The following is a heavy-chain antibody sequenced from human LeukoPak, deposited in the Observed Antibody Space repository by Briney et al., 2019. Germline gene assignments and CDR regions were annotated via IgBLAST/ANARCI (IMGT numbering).Heavy chain of an antibody. D-gene: IGHD2-2*01. J-gene: IGHJ4*02. V-gene: IGHV1-18*01. Sequence: ASVKVSCKASGYTFTSYGISWVRQAPGQGLEWMGWISAYNGNTNYAQKLQGRVTMTTDTSTSTAYMELRSLRSDDTAVYYCARDLIGYIVVVPAAMWFDYWGQGTLVTVSS. CDR2: ISAYNGNT. CDR1: GYTFTSYG. CDR3: ARDLIGYIVVVPAAMWFDY.